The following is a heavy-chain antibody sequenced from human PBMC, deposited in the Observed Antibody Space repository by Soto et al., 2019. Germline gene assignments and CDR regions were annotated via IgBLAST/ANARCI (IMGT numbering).Heavy chain of an antibody. CDR1: GFTFSTYS. CDR3: ARPVVRHDAFDL. Sequence: EVHLVESGGGLEQPGGSLRLSCEASGFTFSTYSMNWVRQAPGKGLEWISYISSSSGGSRYYADSVKGRFTISRDNAKNSLYLQMSRLTDEYTAVYYCARPVVRHDAFDLWGRGTMVTVSS. J-gene: IGHJ3*01. V-gene: IGHV3-48*02. CDR2: ISSSSGGSR. D-gene: IGHD2-15*01.